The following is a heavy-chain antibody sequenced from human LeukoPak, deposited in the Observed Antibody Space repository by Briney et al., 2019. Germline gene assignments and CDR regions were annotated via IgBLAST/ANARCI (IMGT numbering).Heavy chain of an antibody. Sequence: GGSLRLSCAASGFTVSSNYMSWVRQAPGKGLGWVASLNLDGSDKYYVDSVKGRFTISRDNAKNSLYLQMNSVRAEDTAVYYCAREFRWGQGTLVTVSS. V-gene: IGHV3-7*03. CDR2: LNLDGSDK. J-gene: IGHJ4*02. CDR3: AREFR. CDR1: GFTVSSNY.